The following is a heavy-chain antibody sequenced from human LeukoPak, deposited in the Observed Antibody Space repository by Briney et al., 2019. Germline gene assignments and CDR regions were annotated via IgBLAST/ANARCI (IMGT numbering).Heavy chain of an antibody. D-gene: IGHD3-22*01. CDR1: GYTLTELS. CDR3: ARVFYDSSGYDDAVGNWFDP. J-gene: IGHJ5*02. V-gene: IGHV1-24*01. CDR2: FDPEDGVT. Sequence: GASVKVSCKVSGYTLTELSMHWVRQAPGKGLEWMGGFDPEDGVTIYAQKFQGRVTMTEDTSTDTAYMELSSLRSEDTAVYYCARVFYDSSGYDDAVGNWFDPWGQGTLVTVSS.